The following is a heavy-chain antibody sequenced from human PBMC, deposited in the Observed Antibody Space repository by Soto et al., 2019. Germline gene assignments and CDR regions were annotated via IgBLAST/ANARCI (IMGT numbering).Heavy chain of an antibody. D-gene: IGHD2-15*01. CDR3: ARDPGCSGGSCYSVGDYYYYGMDV. V-gene: IGHV3-33*01. CDR2: IWYDGSNK. Sequence: GGSLRLSCAASGFTFSSYGMHWVRQAPGKGLEWVAVIWYDGSNKYYADSVKGRFTISRDNSKNTLYLQMNSLRAEDTAVYYCARDPGCSGGSCYSVGDYYYYGMDVWGQGTTVTVSS. J-gene: IGHJ6*02. CDR1: GFTFSSYG.